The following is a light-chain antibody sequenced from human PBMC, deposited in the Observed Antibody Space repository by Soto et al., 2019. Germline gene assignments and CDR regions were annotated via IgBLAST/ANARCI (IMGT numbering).Light chain of an antibody. Sequence: IQMTQSPSTLSASVGARVTITCRGSQSISDWLAWYQQKPGKAPKLLIYGASTLQSGVPARFSGSGSGTEFTLTITSLQPEDFAAYYCQELNSFPITFGQGTRLEIK. CDR3: QELNSFPIT. CDR2: GAS. V-gene: IGKV1-5*01. J-gene: IGKJ5*01. CDR1: QSISDW.